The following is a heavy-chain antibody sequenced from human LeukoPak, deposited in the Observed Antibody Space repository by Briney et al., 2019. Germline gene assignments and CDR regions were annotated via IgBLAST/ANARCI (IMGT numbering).Heavy chain of an antibody. CDR1: GYSLTGYY. J-gene: IGHJ3*02. CDR2: ISISKGNT. D-gene: IGHD6-25*01. CDR3: ARDKRYALDI. Sequence: GASVKVSCKASGYSLTGYYMHWVRQAPGQGLEWMGWISISKGNTIHGQKLLDRVTMTRDTSTSTAYMELRSLRSDDTAVYYCARDKRYALDIWGQGTMVTVSS. V-gene: IGHV1/OR15-2*02.